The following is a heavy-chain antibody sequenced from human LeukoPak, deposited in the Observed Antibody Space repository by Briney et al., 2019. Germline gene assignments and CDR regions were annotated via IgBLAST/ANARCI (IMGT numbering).Heavy chain of an antibody. J-gene: IGHJ4*02. CDR1: GGSISSYY. D-gene: IGHD1-26*01. CDR3: ARDRSISGSYYGDFDY. CDR2: IYTSGST. Sequence: SETLSLTCTVSGGSISSYYWSWIRQPAGKGLEWIGRIYTSGSTNYNPSLKSRVTISVVKSKNQFSLKLSSVTAADTAVYYCARDRSISGSYYGDFDYWGQGTLVTVSS. V-gene: IGHV4-4*07.